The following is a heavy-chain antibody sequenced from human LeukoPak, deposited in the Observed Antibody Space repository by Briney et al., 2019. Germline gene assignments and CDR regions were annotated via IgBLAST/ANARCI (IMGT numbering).Heavy chain of an antibody. CDR1: GYTFTSYG. CDR2: ISAYNGNT. V-gene: IGHV1-18*01. D-gene: IGHD4-11*01. J-gene: IGHJ4*02. CDR3: ASTTGAALRFDY. Sequence: ASVKVSCKASGYTFTSYGISWVRQAPGQELEWMGWISAYNGNTNYAQKLQGRVTMTTDTSTSTAYMELRSLRSDDTAVYYCASTTGAALRFDYWGQGTLVTVSS.